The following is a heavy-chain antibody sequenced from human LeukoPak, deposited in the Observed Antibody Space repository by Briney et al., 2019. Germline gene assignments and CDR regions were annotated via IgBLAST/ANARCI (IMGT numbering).Heavy chain of an antibody. CDR2: IFFSGTT. Sequence: SETLSLTCTVSGGPISRSGYYWGWIRQPPGKGLEWIASIFFSGTTYYTPSLKSRLTISVDTSKNQFSLQLSSVTAADTAVYYCARLGGSYCMDVWGQGTTVTVSS. CDR1: GGPISRSGYY. D-gene: IGHD3-16*01. CDR3: ARLGGSYCMDV. V-gene: IGHV4-39*01. J-gene: IGHJ6*02.